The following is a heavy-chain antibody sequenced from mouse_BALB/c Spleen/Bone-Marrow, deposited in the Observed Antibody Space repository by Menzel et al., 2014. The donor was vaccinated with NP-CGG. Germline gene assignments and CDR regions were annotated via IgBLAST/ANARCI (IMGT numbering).Heavy chain of an antibody. V-gene: IGHV1-9*01. J-gene: IGHJ3*01. CDR3: ARRGGYPWFAY. Sequence: QVQLQQSRAELMRPGASVKISCKATGYTFRNYWIEWVKQRPGHGLEWIGEILPGSYSTNYNEKLKGKATFTADTSSNTAYMQLSSLTSEDSAVYYRARRGGYPWFAYWGQGTLVTVSA. CDR1: GYTFRNYW. D-gene: IGHD2-2*01. CDR2: ILPGSYST.